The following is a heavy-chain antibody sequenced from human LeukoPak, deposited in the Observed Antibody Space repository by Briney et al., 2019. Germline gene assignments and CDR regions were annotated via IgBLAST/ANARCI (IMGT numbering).Heavy chain of an antibody. CDR3: AGSVVQRGVTTSDY. D-gene: IGHD4-17*01. V-gene: IGHV4-4*07. CDR2: IYTSGST. J-gene: IGHJ4*02. Sequence: PSETLSLTCTVSGGSTSSYYWSWIRQPAGKGLEWIGRIYTSGSTNYNPSLKSRVTMSVDTSKNQFSLKLSSVTAADTAVYYWAGSVVQRGVTTSDYWGQGTLVSVSS. CDR1: GGSTSSYY.